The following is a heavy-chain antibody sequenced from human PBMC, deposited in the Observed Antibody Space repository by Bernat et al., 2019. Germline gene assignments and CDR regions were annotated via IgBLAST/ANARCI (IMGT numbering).Heavy chain of an antibody. D-gene: IGHD1-7*01. CDR1: GFTFRDYD. CDR2: ILGSGGGT. CDR3: ARSKGLRTGTTFCNGMDV. Sequence: EVNLLESGGTLVQPGVSLRLSCAASGFTFRDYDMGWVRQAPGKGLEWVSGILGSGGGTFYTDSVKGRFTISRDNSKDMLYLQMNSLRAEDTAVYYCARSKGLRTGTTFCNGMDVWGQGTTVTVSS. J-gene: IGHJ6*02. V-gene: IGHV3-23*01.